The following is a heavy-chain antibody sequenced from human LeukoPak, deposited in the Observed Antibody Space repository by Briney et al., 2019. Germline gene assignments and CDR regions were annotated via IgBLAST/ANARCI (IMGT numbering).Heavy chain of an antibody. J-gene: IGHJ4*02. V-gene: IGHV1-69*05. D-gene: IGHD6-13*01. CDR2: IIPIFGTA. CDR3: ARLAGSSSGDY. Sequence: ASVKVSCKASGGTFSSYAISWVRQAPGQGLEWMGGIIPIFGTANYAQKFQGRVTMTRNTSISTAYMELSSLRSEDTAVYYCARLAGSSSGDYWGQGTLVTVSS. CDR1: GGTFSSYA.